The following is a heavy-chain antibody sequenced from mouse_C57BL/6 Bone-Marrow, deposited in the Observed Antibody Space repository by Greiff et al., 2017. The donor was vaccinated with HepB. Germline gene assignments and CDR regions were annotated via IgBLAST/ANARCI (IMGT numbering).Heavy chain of an antibody. D-gene: IGHD1-1*01. CDR1: GYTFTGYW. CDR3: ARVGTKYYGSSCWYVDV. CDR2: ILPGSGST. Sequence: QVQLKQSGAELMKPGASVKLSCKAPGYTFTGYWIEWVKQRPGHGLEWIGEILPGSGSTNYNEKFKGKAPFTADTSSNTAYMQLSSLTTEDSAIYYGARVGTKYYGSSCWYVDVWGTGTTVTVSS. J-gene: IGHJ1*03. V-gene: IGHV1-9*01.